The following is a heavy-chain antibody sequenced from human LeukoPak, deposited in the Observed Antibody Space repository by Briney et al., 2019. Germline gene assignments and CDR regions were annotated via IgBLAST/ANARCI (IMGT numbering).Heavy chain of an antibody. CDR2: ISGSGSST. D-gene: IGHD3-22*01. V-gene: IGHV3-23*01. Sequence: PGGSMRLSCAVSGFTFSSYAMSGVSPAQGKGLEWVSAISGSGSSTYYAYSVKGLFTITRNNSQKALYLQMTSLRAEHTAVYYCANTSDYFDSSGYYRPDAFDIWGRGTMFTVSS. J-gene: IGHJ3*02. CDR1: GFTFSSYA. CDR3: ANTSDYFDSSGYYRPDAFDI.